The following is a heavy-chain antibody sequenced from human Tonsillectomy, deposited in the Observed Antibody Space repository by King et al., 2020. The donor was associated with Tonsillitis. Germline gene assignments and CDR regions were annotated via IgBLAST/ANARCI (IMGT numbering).Heavy chain of an antibody. D-gene: IGHD2-15*01. J-gene: IGHJ3*02. V-gene: IGHV4-4*07. CDR2: IYTSGST. Sequence: VQLQESGPGLVKPSETLSLTCTVSGGSISSYYWSWIRQPAGKGLEWIGRIYTSGSTNYNPSLKSRVTMSVDTSKNQFSLKLSSVTAADTAVYYCASSLVVAFIDAFDIWGQGTMVTVSS. CDR3: ASSLVVAFIDAFDI. CDR1: GGSISSYY.